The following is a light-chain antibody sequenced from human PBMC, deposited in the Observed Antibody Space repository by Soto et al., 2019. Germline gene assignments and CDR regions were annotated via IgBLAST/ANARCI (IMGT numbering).Light chain of an antibody. Sequence: QSVLPQPPSVSGAPGQRVTISCTGSSSNIGAGYDVHWYQQLPGTAPKLLIYGNSNRPSGVPDRFSGSKSGTSASLAITGLQAEDDADYYCQSYDSSLSGSWVFGGGTKLTVL. CDR2: GNS. CDR1: SSNIGAGYD. J-gene: IGLJ3*02. CDR3: QSYDSSLSGSWV. V-gene: IGLV1-40*01.